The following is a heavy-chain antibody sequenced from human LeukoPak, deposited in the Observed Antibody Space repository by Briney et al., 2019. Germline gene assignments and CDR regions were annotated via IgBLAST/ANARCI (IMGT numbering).Heavy chain of an antibody. V-gene: IGHV3-23*01. J-gene: IGHJ4*02. D-gene: IGHD3-3*01. CDR1: GFTFSRYA. Sequence: PGGSLRLSCAASGFTFSRYAMTWVRRAPGKCLEWVSTISGVGDRTYFADSVKGRFTVSRDNSKSTLYLQMNRLRAEDTAVYYCAKGFGDTTFGVVTANDYWGQGILVIVSS. CDR3: AKGFGDTTFGVVTANDY. CDR2: ISGVGDRT.